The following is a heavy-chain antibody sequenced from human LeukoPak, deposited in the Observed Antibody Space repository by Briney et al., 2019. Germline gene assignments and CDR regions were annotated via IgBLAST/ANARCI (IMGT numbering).Heavy chain of an antibody. V-gene: IGHV5-51*01. D-gene: IGHD6-19*01. Sequence: GESLKIFCKGSGYSFTSYWIAWVRQMPGKGLEWMGIIYPDDSHTRYSPSFQGQVTITADKSISTAYLQWSSLKASDNAMYYCARQRRSSGWPNDYWGQGTLVTVSS. CDR2: IYPDDSHT. CDR3: ARQRRSSGWPNDY. J-gene: IGHJ4*02. CDR1: GYSFTSYW.